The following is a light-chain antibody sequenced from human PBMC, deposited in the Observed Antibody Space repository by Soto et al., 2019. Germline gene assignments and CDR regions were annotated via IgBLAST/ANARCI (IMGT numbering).Light chain of an antibody. CDR1: QSVSSN. V-gene: IGKV3-15*01. Sequence: EMVMTQSPATLSVSPGESATLSCRASQSVSSNLAWYQQKPGQAPRLLIYAASTRATGIPARFSGGGSGTEFTLTISSLQSEDFAVYYCQQYNNNWPLTLGGGTKVEVK. J-gene: IGKJ4*01. CDR2: AAS. CDR3: QQYNNNWPLT.